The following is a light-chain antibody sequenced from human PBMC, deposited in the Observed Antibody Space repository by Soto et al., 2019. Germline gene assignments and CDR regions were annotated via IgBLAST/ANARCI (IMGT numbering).Light chain of an antibody. CDR1: SSDVGAYNY. Sequence: QSALTQPRSVSGSPGQSGTISCTGTSSDVGAYNYVSWYQHHPGEAPKLMIYDVSERPSGVPDRFSASKSGNTASLTISGLQADDEADYYCCSYAGTCTYLFGTGTKLTVL. CDR2: DVS. J-gene: IGLJ1*01. V-gene: IGLV2-11*01. CDR3: CSYAGTCTYL.